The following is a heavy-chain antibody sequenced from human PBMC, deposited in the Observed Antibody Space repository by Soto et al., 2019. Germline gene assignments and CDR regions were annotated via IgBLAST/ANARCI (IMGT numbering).Heavy chain of an antibody. Sequence: QLQLQESGSGLVKPSQTLSLTCAVSGGSISSGGYSWSWIRQPPGKGLEWIGYIYHSGYTYCNPPLXXXLXXSVDRSKNQFSLKLSSVTAADTAVYYCAGAHYGDYGYGMDVWGQGTTVTVSS. CDR3: AGAHYGDYGYGMDV. J-gene: IGHJ6*02. CDR1: GGSISSGGYS. V-gene: IGHV4-30-2*01. CDR2: IYHSGYT. D-gene: IGHD4-17*01.